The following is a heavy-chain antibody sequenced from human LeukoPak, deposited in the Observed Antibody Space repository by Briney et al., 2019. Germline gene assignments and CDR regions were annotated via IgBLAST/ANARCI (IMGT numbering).Heavy chain of an antibody. V-gene: IGHV4-31*03. J-gene: IGHJ4*02. CDR3: ARTRLRGDPFDD. CDR2: IFSTGNT. D-gene: IGHD2-21*02. CDR1: GDSMSSGGYY. Sequence: SQTLSLTCTVSGDSMSSGGYYWSWIRQHPGTGLEWIGYIFSTGNTYYNPSLKSRLTISVDTSKNRFSLQLSFVTAADTAVYYCARTRLRGDPFDDWGQGTLVTVSP.